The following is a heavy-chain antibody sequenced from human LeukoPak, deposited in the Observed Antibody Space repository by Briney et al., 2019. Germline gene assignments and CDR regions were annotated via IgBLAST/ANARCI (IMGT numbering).Heavy chain of an antibody. V-gene: IGHV3-30*18. J-gene: IGHJ4*02. CDR2: ISYDGSNK. Sequence: GGSLRLSCAASGFTFSSYGMHWVRQAPGQGLEWVAVISYDGSNKYYADSVKGRFTISRDNSKNTLYLQMNSLRAEDTAVYYCAKLGGSTSLPFYWGQGTLVTVSS. CDR1: GFTFSSYG. CDR3: AKLGGSTSLPFY. D-gene: IGHD2-2*01.